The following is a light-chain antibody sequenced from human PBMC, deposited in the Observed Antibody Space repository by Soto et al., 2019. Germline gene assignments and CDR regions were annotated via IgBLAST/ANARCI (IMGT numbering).Light chain of an antibody. CDR2: DVS. CDR1: SSDVGGYNY. V-gene: IGLV2-8*01. Sequence: QSALTQPPSASGSPGQSVTISCTGTSSDVGGYNYVSWYQHHPGKAPKLMIYDVSKRPSGVPDRFSGSKSGNTASLTVSGLQVEEGANYYGSSYAGSNNYVFGTGTKVTVL. J-gene: IGLJ1*01. CDR3: SSYAGSNNYV.